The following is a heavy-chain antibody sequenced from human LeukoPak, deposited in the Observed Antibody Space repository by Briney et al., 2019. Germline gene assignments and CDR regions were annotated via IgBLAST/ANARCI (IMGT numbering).Heavy chain of an antibody. CDR2: INPSGGSP. D-gene: IGHD1-26*01. V-gene: IGHV1-46*04. CDR1: GYTFTNYY. J-gene: IGHJ4*02. CDR3: ARDYVPGYVGIDY. Sequence: ASVKVSCKASGYTFTNYYIHWVRQAPGQGLEWMGVINPSGGSPTYTQRLQGRVTMTRDTSTSTVYMELSSLRSEDTAVYFCARDYVPGYVGIDYWGQGTLVTVSS.